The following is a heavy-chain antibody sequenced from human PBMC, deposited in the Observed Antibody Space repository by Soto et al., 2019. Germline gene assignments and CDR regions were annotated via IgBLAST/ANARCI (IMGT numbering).Heavy chain of an antibody. J-gene: IGHJ4*02. V-gene: IGHV1-69*04. CDR3: ARDSYYDFWSGYFEH. CDR2: IIPILGIA. CDR1: GGTFRSYT. Sequence: ASVKVSCKASGGTFRSYTISWVRQAPGQGLEWMGRIIPILGIANYAQKFQGRVTITADKSTSTAYMELSSLRSEDTAVYYCARDSYYDFWSGYFEHWGQGTLVTVSS. D-gene: IGHD3-3*01.